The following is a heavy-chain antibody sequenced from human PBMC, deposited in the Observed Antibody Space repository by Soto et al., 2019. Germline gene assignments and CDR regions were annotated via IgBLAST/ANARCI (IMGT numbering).Heavy chain of an antibody. J-gene: IGHJ5*02. D-gene: IGHD3-3*01. CDR2: ISSSGSTI. Sequence: EVQLVESGGGLVQPGGSLRLSCAASGFTFSSYEMNWVRQAPGKGLEWVSYISSSGSTIYYADSVKGRFTISRDNAKNSLYLQMNSLRSEDTAVYYCARGVATHFDPWGQGTLVTVSS. CDR1: GFTFSSYE. CDR3: ARGVATHFDP. V-gene: IGHV3-48*03.